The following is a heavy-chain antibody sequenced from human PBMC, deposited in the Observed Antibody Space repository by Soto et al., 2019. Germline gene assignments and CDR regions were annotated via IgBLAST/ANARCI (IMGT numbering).Heavy chain of an antibody. J-gene: IGHJ6*02. CDR3: ARGIRNYYGADV. CDR1: GGTCISYW. D-gene: IGHD2-21*01. CDR2: IKFDGITA. Sequence: PVGSLRLSCVASGGTCISYWMRWVRQAPGQGLVWVSRIKFDGITASYADSVNGRFTISRDNAKNTVYLQMDSLRAEDTGMYYCARGIRNYYGADVWGQGTTVTVS. V-gene: IGHV3-74*01.